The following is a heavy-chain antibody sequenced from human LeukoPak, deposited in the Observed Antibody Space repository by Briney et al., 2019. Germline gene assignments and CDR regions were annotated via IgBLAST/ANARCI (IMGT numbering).Heavy chain of an antibody. CDR2: ISGSGNST. J-gene: IGHJ6*03. V-gene: IGHV3-23*01. CDR3: ALLSGYMDV. Sequence: GGSLRLSCAVSGITLSNYGLSWVRQAPGKGLEWVSGISGSGNSTYYADCVKGRFTISRDSSKNTLSLLVDSLRAEDTAVYYCALLSGYMDVWGKGTTVTVSS. D-gene: IGHD3-9*01. CDR1: GITLSNYG.